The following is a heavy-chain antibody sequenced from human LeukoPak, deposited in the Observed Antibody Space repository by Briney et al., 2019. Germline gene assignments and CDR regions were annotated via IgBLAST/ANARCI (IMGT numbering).Heavy chain of an antibody. V-gene: IGHV1-2*02. CDR1: GYTFTGYY. CDR2: INPNSGGT. D-gene: IGHD3-10*01. CDR3: ARDPPIGGADVFDI. Sequence: ASVKVSCKAAGYTFTGYYMYWVRQAPGQGLEWMGWINPNSGGTNYAQKFQGRVTMIRDTSISTAYMELSRLTSDDTAVYYYARDPPIGGADVFDIWGQGTMVTVSS. J-gene: IGHJ3*02.